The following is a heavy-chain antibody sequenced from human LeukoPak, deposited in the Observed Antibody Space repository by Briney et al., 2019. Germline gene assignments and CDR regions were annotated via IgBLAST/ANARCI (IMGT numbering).Heavy chain of an antibody. CDR3: ARVTRGYFDY. Sequence: SETLSLTCTVSGGSVSGDSYYWSWIRQPPGKGLEWIGYIYYSGSTNYNPSLKSRVTISVDTSKNQFSLKLSSVTAADTAVYYCARVTRGYFDYWGQGTLVTVSS. V-gene: IGHV4-61*01. J-gene: IGHJ4*02. CDR2: IYYSGST. D-gene: IGHD2-21*02. CDR1: GGSVSGDSYY.